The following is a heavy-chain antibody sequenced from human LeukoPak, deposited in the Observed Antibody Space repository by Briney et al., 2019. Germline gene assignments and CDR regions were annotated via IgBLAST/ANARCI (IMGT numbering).Heavy chain of an antibody. D-gene: IGHD5-12*01. CDR3: ARGHSAYIDM. Sequence: GASVTVSCKASGYTFTGYYMHWVRQAPGQGPEWMGWINSNSGGTMYAEKFQGRVTMTRDTSISTGYMELSSLRSDDTAVYYCARGHSAYIDMWGLGTMVSVSS. CDR1: GYTFTGYY. J-gene: IGHJ3*02. V-gene: IGHV1-2*02. CDR2: INSNSGGT.